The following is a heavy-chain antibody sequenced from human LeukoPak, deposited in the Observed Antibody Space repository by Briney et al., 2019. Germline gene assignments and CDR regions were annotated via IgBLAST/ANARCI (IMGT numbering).Heavy chain of an antibody. CDR3: ARASTVTTWSFGY. V-gene: IGHV4-59*01. CDR1: GGSISNYY. CDR2: VYYSGST. Sequence: SETLFLTCTVSGGSISNYYWSWIRQPPGKGLEWIGYVYYSGSTNCNPSLKSRVTMSVDTSRTQFSLKLSSVTAADTAVYYCARASTVTTWSFGYWGQGILVTVSS. J-gene: IGHJ4*02. D-gene: IGHD4-17*01.